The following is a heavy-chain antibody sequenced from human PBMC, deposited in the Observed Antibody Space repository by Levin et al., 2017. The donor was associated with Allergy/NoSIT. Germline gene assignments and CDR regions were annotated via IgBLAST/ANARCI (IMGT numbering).Heavy chain of an antibody. Sequence: PGESLKISCAASGFTFSSYAMSWVRQAPGKGLEWVSAISGSGGSTYYADSVKGRFTISRDNSKNTLYLQMNSLRAEDTAVYYCAGVIVGATGIFDYWGQGTLVTVSS. V-gene: IGHV3-23*01. CDR3: AGVIVGATGIFDY. CDR2: ISGSGGST. J-gene: IGHJ4*02. D-gene: IGHD1-26*01. CDR1: GFTFSSYA.